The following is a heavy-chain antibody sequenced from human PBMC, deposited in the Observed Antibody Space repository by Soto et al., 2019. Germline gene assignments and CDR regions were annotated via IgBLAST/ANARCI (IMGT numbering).Heavy chain of an antibody. CDR2: ISNDGGEK. CDR3: ARDLDIAADAYYFDY. V-gene: IGHV3-30-3*01. CDR1: GFTFNRYP. D-gene: IGHD6-13*01. J-gene: IGHJ4*02. Sequence: QVRLVESGGGVVQPGRSLRLSCAASGFTFNRYPMHWVRQAPGKGLEWVTVISNDGGEKHYADSVKGRFTISRDNSKNTLFLQMNSLRAEDTAVYYCARDLDIAADAYYFDYWGQGTLVIVSS.